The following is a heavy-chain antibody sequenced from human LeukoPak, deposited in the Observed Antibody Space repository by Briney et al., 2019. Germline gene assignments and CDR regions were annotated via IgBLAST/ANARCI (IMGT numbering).Heavy chain of an antibody. CDR1: GYTFTSYG. J-gene: IGHJ5*02. Sequence: GASVKVSCKGSGYTFTSYGISWVRQAPGQGLEWMGWISAYNGNTNYAQKIQGRVTMTTDTSTSTAYMELRSLRSDDTAVYHCARYGQGDWFDPWGQGTLVTVSS. CDR2: ISAYNGNT. CDR3: ARYGQGDWFDP. V-gene: IGHV1-18*01. D-gene: IGHD3-10*01.